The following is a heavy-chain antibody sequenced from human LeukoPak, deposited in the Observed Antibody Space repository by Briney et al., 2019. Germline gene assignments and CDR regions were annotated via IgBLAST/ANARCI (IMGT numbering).Heavy chain of an antibody. V-gene: IGHV4-39*07. CDR2: IYYSGST. D-gene: IGHD5-24*01. CDR3: ARSPSIHGYNDY. CDR1: GGSISSSSYY. J-gene: IGHJ4*02. Sequence: SETLSLTCTVSGGSISSSSYYWGWIRQPPGKGLEWIGSIYYSGSTNYNPSLKSRVTISVDTSKSQFSLKLSSVTAADTAVYYCARSPSIHGYNDYWGQGTLVTVSS.